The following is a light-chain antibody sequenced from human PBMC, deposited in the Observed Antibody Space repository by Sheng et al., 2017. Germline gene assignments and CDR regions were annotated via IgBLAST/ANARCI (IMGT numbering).Light chain of an antibody. CDR2: GAS. J-gene: IGKJ4*02. Sequence: DIQMTQSPSSLSASVGDRVRISCRANQSISNKLNWYQKRPGRTPKMLIYGASNLQSGVPSRFSGSGSETEFTLSISNLQPEDFATYYCQQSSSPPLTFG. CDR3: QQSSSPPLT. V-gene: IGKV1-39*01. CDR1: QSISNK.